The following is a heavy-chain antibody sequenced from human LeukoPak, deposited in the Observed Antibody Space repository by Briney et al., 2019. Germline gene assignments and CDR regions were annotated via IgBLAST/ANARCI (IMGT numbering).Heavy chain of an antibody. J-gene: IGHJ4*02. CDR2: IWSDGTNK. Sequence: GGSLRLSCAASGFTFSSYGMHWVRQAPGKGLEWVAFIWSDGTNKFYADSVKVRFTISRDNSSNTLFLQMNSLRAEDTAVYYCARDPTSNTYGDYFFDYWGQGTLVTVSS. D-gene: IGHD4-17*01. CDR1: GFTFSSYG. CDR3: ARDPTSNTYGDYFFDY. V-gene: IGHV3-33*01.